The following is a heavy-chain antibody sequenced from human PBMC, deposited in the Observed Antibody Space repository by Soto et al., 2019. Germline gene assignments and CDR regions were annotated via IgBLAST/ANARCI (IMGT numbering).Heavy chain of an antibody. CDR3: ASSDVPAAYGMDV. CDR2: IYHSGST. V-gene: IGHV4-30-2*01. D-gene: IGHD2-2*01. CDR1: GGSISSGGYS. J-gene: IGHJ6*02. Sequence: SETLSLTCAVSGGSISSGGYSWSWIRKPPGKGLEWIGYIYHSGSTYYNPSLKSRVTISVDRSKNQFSLKLSSVTAADTAVYYCASSDVPAAYGMDVWGQGTTVTVSS.